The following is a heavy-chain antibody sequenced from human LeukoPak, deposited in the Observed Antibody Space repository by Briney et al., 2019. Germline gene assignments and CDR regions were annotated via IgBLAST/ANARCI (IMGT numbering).Heavy chain of an antibody. D-gene: IGHD3-3*01. CDR3: ARAIGGYDFWSGYYTFDY. Sequence: ASVRVSCKASGFIFTSYYMHWVRQAPGQGLEWMGIINPSHSSTSYAQKFQGRVTITADESTSTAYMELSSLRSEDTAVYYCARAIGGYDFWSGYYTFDYWGQGTLVTVSS. V-gene: IGHV1-46*01. J-gene: IGHJ4*02. CDR2: INPSHSST. CDR1: GFIFTSYY.